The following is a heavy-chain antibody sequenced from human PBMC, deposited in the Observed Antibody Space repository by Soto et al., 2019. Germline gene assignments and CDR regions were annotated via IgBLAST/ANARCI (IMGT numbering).Heavy chain of an antibody. J-gene: IGHJ3*02. D-gene: IGHD4-4*01. V-gene: IGHV1-18*01. CDR3: ARIVLGPASNTAFDI. CDR1: GYTFTKFG. Sequence: ASVKVSCKASGYTFTKFGIGWVRQAPGQGLEWLGWLSTYKEDRNYAQRVQDRVSMTADTSSITVYMELKTLISDDTAVYYCARIVLGPASNTAFDIWG. CDR2: LSTYKEDR.